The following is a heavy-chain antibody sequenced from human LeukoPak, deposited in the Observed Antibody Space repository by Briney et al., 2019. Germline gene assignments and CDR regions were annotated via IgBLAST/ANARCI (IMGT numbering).Heavy chain of an antibody. CDR2: IYHSGST. J-gene: IGHJ6*03. Sequence: SETLSLTCTVSGGSISSYYWGWIRQPPGKGLEWIGSIYHSGSTYYNPSLKSRVTISVDTSKNQFSLKLSSVTAADTAVYYCARDLSGNYYYYYYMDVWGKGTTVTVSS. V-gene: IGHV4-38-2*02. CDR1: GGSISSYY. CDR3: ARDLSGNYYYYYYMDV. D-gene: IGHD6-19*01.